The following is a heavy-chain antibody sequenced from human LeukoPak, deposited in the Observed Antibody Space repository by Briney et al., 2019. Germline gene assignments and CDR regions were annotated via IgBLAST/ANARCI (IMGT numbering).Heavy chain of an antibody. CDR3: ARGVVAATLFWFDP. CDR1: GGSMNTYY. CDR2: VHYSGNA. Sequence: PSQTLSLTCVVSGGSMNTYYWSWIRQALGKGLECSGYVHYSGNAHYNASLKSRATISVDTSRNQFSPRLTSLTAADTAVYYCARGVVAATLFWFDPWGQGARVTVSS. D-gene: IGHD6-13*01. V-gene: IGHV4-59*01. J-gene: IGHJ5*02.